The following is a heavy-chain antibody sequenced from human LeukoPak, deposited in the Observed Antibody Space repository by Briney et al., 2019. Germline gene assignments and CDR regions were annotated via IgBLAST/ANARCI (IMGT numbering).Heavy chain of an antibody. CDR1: GFTFSSYA. CDR2: ISGSGGST. J-gene: IGHJ4*02. CDR3: AKVRGITMIVEADLDY. V-gene: IGHV3-23*01. Sequence: GGSLRLSCAASGFTFSSYAMSWVRQAPGEGLEWVSAISGSGGSTYYADSVKGRFTISRDNSKNTLYLQMNSLRAEDTAVYYCAKVRGITMIVEADLDYWGQGTLVTVSS. D-gene: IGHD3-22*01.